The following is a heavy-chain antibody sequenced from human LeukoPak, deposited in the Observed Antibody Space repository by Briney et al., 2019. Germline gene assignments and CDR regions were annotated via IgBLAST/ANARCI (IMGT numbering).Heavy chain of an antibody. CDR1: GYTFTGYY. V-gene: IGHV1-2*02. J-gene: IGHJ3*02. D-gene: IGHD2-21*02. CDR2: INPNSGGT. CDR3: ARAPIVVVTATAFDI. Sequence: ASVKVSCTASGYTFTGYYMHWVRQAPGQGLEWMGWINPNSGGTNYAQKFQGRVTMTRDTSISTAYMELSRLRSDDTAVYHCARAPIVVVTATAFDIWGQGTMVTVSS.